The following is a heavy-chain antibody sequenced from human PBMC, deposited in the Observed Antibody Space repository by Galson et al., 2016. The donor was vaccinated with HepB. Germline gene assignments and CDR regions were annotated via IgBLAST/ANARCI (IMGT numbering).Heavy chain of an antibody. D-gene: IGHD5-24*01. CDR2: ITPDNGNT. V-gene: IGHV1-46*01. J-gene: IGHJ6*02. Sequence: SVKVSCKASGYTFSSYPIHWVRQAPGQGLEWMGIITPDNGNTVYAQKFQGSVTMTSDTSTSTVYMEVSSRRSEHTAVYYCARDKERWVQYNYYFGMDVWGQGTTVTVSS. CDR3: ARDKERWVQYNYYFGMDV. CDR1: GYTFSSYP.